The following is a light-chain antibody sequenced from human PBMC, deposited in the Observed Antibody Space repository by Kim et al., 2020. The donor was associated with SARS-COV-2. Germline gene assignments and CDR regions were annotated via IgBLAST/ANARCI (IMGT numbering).Light chain of an antibody. CDR2: ATS. CDR3: QQSYSAPLFA. CDR1: QNINTY. Sequence: SVGDRVTINCRASQNINTYLHWYPQKPGKAPSLLIYATSNLEAGVPSRFSGSGSGTDFTLTISSLQPDDFATYYCQQSYSAPLFAFGPGTKVDIK. J-gene: IGKJ3*01. V-gene: IGKV1-39*01.